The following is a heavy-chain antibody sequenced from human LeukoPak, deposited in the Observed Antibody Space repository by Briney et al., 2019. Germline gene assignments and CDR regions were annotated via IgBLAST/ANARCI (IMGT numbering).Heavy chain of an antibody. CDR3: AKMVPVVGATPDAFDI. Sequence: TGGSLRLSCAASGFTFSSYGMHWVRQAPGKGLEWVAVISYDGSNKYYADSVKGRFTISRDNSKNTLYLQMNSLRAEDTAVYYCAKMVPVVGATPDAFDIWGQGTMVTDSS. J-gene: IGHJ3*02. D-gene: IGHD1-26*01. V-gene: IGHV3-30*18. CDR2: ISYDGSNK. CDR1: GFTFSSYG.